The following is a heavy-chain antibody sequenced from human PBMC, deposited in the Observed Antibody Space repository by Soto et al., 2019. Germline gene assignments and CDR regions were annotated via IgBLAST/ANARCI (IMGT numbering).Heavy chain of an antibody. CDR2: TYYRSKWYN. CDR1: GDSVSSNSAA. V-gene: IGHV6-1*01. CDR3: ARVGIVVVPAARYYGLDV. D-gene: IGHD2-2*01. J-gene: IGHJ6*02. Sequence: SHTLSLTCAISGDSVSSNSAAWNWIRQSPSRGLEWLGRTYYRSKWYNDYAVSVKSRITINPDTSKNQFSLQLNSVTPEDTAVYYCARVGIVVVPAARYYGLDVWGQGTTVTVSS.